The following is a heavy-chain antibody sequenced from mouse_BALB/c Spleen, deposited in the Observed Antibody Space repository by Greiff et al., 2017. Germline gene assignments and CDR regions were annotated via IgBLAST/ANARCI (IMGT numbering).Heavy chain of an antibody. CDR2: ISDGGSYT. J-gene: IGHJ2*01. CDR1: GFTFSDYY. Sequence: EVMLVESGGGLVKPGGSLKLSCAASGFTFSDYYMYWVRQTPEKRLEWVATISDGGSYTYYPDSVKGRFTISRDNAKNNLYLQMSSLKSEDTAMYYCAREGGLRRYFDDWGQGTTLTVSS. V-gene: IGHV5-4*02. CDR3: AREGGLRRYFDD.